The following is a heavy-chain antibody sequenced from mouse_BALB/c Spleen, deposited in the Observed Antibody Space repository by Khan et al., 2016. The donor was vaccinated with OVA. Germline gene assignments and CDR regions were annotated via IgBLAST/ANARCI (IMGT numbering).Heavy chain of an antibody. J-gene: IGHJ4*01. CDR1: GFSLTGYG. CDR3: ARAYYANYREAMDY. Sequence: VKLKESGPGLVAPSQSLSITCTVSGFSLTGYGVNWVRQPPGKGLEWLGMIWGDGSTDYNSALKSRLSISKDNSKSQVFLKMNSLQTDDTARYYCARAYYANYREAMDYWGQGTSVTVSS. D-gene: IGHD2-10*01. V-gene: IGHV2-6-7*01. CDR2: IWGDGST.